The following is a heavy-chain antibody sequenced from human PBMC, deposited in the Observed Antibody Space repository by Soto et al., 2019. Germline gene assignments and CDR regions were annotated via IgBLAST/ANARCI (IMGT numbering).Heavy chain of an antibody. Sequence: ASVKVSCKASGYTFTSYGISWVRQAPGQGLEWMGWISAYNGNTNYAQKLQGRVTMTTDTSTSTAYMELRSLRSDDTAVYYCARDREYNWDYNWFDPWGQGTLVTVSS. CDR2: ISAYNGNT. CDR1: GYTFTSYG. D-gene: IGHD1-7*01. V-gene: IGHV1-18*01. J-gene: IGHJ5*02. CDR3: ARDREYNWDYNWFDP.